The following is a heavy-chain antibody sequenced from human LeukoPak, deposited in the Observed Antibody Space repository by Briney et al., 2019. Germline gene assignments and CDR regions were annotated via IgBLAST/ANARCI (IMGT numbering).Heavy chain of an antibody. CDR1: GGSISSYY. CDR2: IYTSGST. CDR3: ARDLVYYDSSGYWSEEAFDI. Sequence: SETLSLTCTVSGGSISSYYWSWIRQPAGKGLEWIGRIYTSGSTNYNPSLKSRVTMSVDTSKNQFSLKLSSVTAADTAVYYCARDLVYYDSSGYWSEEAFDIWGQGTMVTVSS. D-gene: IGHD3-22*01. V-gene: IGHV4-4*07. J-gene: IGHJ3*02.